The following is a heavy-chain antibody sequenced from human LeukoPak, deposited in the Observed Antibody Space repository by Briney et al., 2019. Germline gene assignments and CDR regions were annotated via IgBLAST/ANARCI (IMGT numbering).Heavy chain of an antibody. Sequence: GGSLRLSCATSGFTFSSHTINWVRQAPGKGLEWVSSISSSSSYIYYADSVKGRFTISRDNAKNSVYLQMNSLRAEDTAVYYCARDPTASGYFYYYMDVWGKGTTVTVSS. J-gene: IGHJ6*03. D-gene: IGHD4-11*01. CDR2: ISSSSSYI. V-gene: IGHV3-21*01. CDR3: ARDPTASGYFYYYMDV. CDR1: GFTFSSHT.